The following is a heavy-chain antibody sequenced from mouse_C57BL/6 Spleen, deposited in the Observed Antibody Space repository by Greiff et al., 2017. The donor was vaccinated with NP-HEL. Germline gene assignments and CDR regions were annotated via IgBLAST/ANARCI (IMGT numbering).Heavy chain of an antibody. V-gene: IGHV7-3*01. D-gene: IGHD2-1*01. CDR2: IRNKANGYTT. Sequence: EVMLVESGGGLVQPGGSLSLSCAASGFTFTDYYMSWVRQPPGKALEWLGFIRNKANGYTTEYSASVKGRFTISRDNSKSILYLQRNALRAENSATYYCSRLDGKRGFDYWGQGTTLTVSS. CDR3: SRLDGKRGFDY. J-gene: IGHJ2*01. CDR1: GFTFTDYY.